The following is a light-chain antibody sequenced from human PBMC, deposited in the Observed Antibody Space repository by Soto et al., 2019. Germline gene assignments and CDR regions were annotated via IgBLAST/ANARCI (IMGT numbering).Light chain of an antibody. CDR2: DAS. V-gene: IGKV3-11*01. CDR1: QSVSSY. J-gene: IGKJ3*01. Sequence: EIVLTQSPATLSLSPGERATLSCRASQSVSSYLAWYQQKPGQAPRLLIYDASNRATGIPARFSGSGSGTDFTLTISSLEPEDSAVYYCQQRSTTFGPGTKVDIK. CDR3: QQRSTT.